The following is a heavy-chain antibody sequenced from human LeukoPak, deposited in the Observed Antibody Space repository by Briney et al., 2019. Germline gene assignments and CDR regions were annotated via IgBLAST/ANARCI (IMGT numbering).Heavy chain of an antibody. D-gene: IGHD3-22*01. V-gene: IGHV1-46*01. CDR1: GYTFTSYY. CDR3: ARSNTYYYDSSGYYADY. CDR2: INPSGGST. J-gene: IGHJ4*02. Sequence: VASVKVSCKASGYTFTSYYMHWVRQAPGQGLEWMGIINPSGGSTSYAQKFQGRVTITTDESTSTAYMELSSLRSEDTAVYYCARSNTYYYDSSGYYADYWGQGTLVTVSS.